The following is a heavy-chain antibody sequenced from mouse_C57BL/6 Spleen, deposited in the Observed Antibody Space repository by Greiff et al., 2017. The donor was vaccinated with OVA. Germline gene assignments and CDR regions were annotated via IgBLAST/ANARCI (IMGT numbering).Heavy chain of an antibody. D-gene: IGHD2-1*01. Sequence: VKLQESGAELARPGASVKLSCKASGYTFTSYGISWVKQRTGQGLEWIGEIYPRSGNTYYNEKFKGKATLTADKSSSTAYMELRSLTSEDSAVYFCAREDYGNSWFAYWGQGTLVTVSA. CDR1: GYTFTSYG. CDR2: IYPRSGNT. J-gene: IGHJ3*01. CDR3: AREDYGNSWFAY. V-gene: IGHV1-81*01.